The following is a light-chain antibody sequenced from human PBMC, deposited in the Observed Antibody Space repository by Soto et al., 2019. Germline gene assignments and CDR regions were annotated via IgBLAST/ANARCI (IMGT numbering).Light chain of an antibody. CDR2: DAS. CDR1: QDLSGY. V-gene: IGKV3-11*01. Sequence: EIVLTQSPATLSLSPGERATLSCRASQDLSGYLAWYQHKPGQAPRLLIYDASNRATGVPARFSGSGSGTAFTLIISSLEPEDFAVYYCQQRSNWPPGFGQGTRLEIK. J-gene: IGKJ5*01. CDR3: QQRSNWPPG.